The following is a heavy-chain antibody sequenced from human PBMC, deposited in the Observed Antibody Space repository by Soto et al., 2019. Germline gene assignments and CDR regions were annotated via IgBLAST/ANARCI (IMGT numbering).Heavy chain of an antibody. CDR3: ARSRWLRSYYFDY. CDR2: IGTAGDP. CDR1: GFTFGSYD. Sequence: GGSLRLSCAASGFTFGSYDMHWVRQATGKGLEWVSAIGTAGDPYYPGSVKGRFTISRENAKNSLYLQMNSLRAGDTAVYYCARSRWLRSYYFDYWGQGTLVTGSS. V-gene: IGHV3-13*05. D-gene: IGHD5-12*01. J-gene: IGHJ4*02.